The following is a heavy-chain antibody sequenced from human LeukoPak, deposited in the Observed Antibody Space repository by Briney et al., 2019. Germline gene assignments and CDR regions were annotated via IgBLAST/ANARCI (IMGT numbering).Heavy chain of an antibody. Sequence: SETLSLTCTVSGGSISSYYWSWIRQPPGKGLEWIGYIYYSGSTNYNPSLKSRVTISVDTSKNQFSLKLSSVTAADTAVYYCARTTYESTGYYYELSAFDIWGQGTMVTVSS. CDR2: IYYSGST. CDR1: GGSISSYY. D-gene: IGHD3-22*01. CDR3: ARTTYESTGYYYELSAFDI. J-gene: IGHJ3*02. V-gene: IGHV4-59*01.